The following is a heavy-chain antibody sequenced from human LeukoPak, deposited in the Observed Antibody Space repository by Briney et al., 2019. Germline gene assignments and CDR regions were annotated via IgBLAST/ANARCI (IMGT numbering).Heavy chain of an antibody. CDR2: VYDTGTT. Sequence: PSETLSLTCTVSGDSLSPHYWNWIRQPPGKGLEWIGYVYDTGTTNYNPSLKSRVTISVDTSKKYFSLRLSSVTAADTAVYYCARSTKFSSSWYDYFDYWPQGTLVTVSS. CDR1: GDSLSPHY. CDR3: ARSTKFSSSWYDYFDY. V-gene: IGHV4-59*11. J-gene: IGHJ4*02. D-gene: IGHD6-13*01.